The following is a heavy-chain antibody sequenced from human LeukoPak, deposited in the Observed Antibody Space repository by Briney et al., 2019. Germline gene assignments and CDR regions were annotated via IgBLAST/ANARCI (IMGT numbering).Heavy chain of an antibody. J-gene: IGHJ4*02. CDR3: GRDSQAPYSYGIDY. CDR1: GFTFSGYA. D-gene: IGHD5-18*01. V-gene: IGHV3-30-3*01. CDR2: ISYDGSNK. Sequence: PGGSLRLSCAASGFTFSGYAMHWVRQAPGKGLEWVAVISYDGSNKYYTDSVKGRFTISRDNSKNTLYVQMNSLRVEDTAVYYCGRDSQAPYSYGIDYWGQGTLVTVSS.